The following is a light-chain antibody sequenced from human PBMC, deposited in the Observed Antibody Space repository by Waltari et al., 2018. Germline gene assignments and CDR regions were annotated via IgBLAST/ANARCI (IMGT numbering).Light chain of an antibody. CDR1: QGINNW. V-gene: IGKV1-12*01. CDR2: AAS. CDR3: QQGYNTPRT. J-gene: IGKJ1*01. Sequence: IQITQSPTSLSSSVGDKVTITCRASQGINNWLAWYQQKPGKAPKLLIYAASTLQSGVPSRFSGSASGTEYTLTISSLQPEDFATYYCQQGYNTPRTFGQGTKVEIK.